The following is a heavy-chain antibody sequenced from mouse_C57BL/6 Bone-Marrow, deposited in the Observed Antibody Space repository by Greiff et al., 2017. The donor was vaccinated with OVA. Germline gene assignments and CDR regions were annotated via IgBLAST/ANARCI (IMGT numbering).Heavy chain of an antibody. CDR1: GFTFSDAW. J-gene: IGHJ1*03. D-gene: IGHD1-1*01. Sequence: ESGGGLVQPGGSMKLSCAASGFTFSDAWMDWVRQSPEKGLAWVAEIRNKANNHATYYAESVKGRFTISRDDSKSSGYLKMNSLRAEDTGSYYCTAHYYGSSHWYFDVWGTGTTVTVSS. CDR3: TAHYYGSSHWYFDV. CDR2: IRNKANNHAT. V-gene: IGHV6-6*01.